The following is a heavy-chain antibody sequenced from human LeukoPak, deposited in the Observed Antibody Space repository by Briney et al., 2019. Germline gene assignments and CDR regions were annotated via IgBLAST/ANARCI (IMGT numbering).Heavy chain of an antibody. CDR2: IQADGSEK. J-gene: IGHJ6*02. V-gene: IGHV3-7*01. CDR3: ARDSTVATYYGVDV. Sequence: GGSLRLSCAASGFTFRSYWMSWVRQAPGEGLEWVANIQADGSEKNYIDSVQGRFTISRDNAKTSLYLQMNSLRADDTAVYYCARDSTVATYYGVDVWGQGTTVTVSS. D-gene: IGHD6-19*01. CDR1: GFTFRSYW.